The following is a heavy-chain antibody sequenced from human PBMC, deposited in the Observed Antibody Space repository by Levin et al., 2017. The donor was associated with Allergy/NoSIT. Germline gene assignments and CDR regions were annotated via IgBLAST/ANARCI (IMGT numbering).Heavy chain of an antibody. CDR1: GFTFSSYW. Sequence: GGSLRLSCEASGFTFSSYWVTWVRQAPGKGLEWVANIKQDGSKTYYVDSVEGRFSIYRDNAKNYLFLQMNGLRAEDTAVYYCARVDFDTSAWDRVDYWGQGTLVTVSS. CDR3: ARVDFDTSAWDRVDY. V-gene: IGHV3-7*01. D-gene: IGHD6-19*01. CDR2: IKQDGSKT. J-gene: IGHJ4*02.